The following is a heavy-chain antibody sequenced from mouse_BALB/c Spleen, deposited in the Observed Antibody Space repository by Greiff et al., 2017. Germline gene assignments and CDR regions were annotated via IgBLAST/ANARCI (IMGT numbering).Heavy chain of an antibody. CDR1: GFTFSSFG. J-gene: IGHJ4*01. D-gene: IGHD2-14*01. CDR2: ISSGSSTI. Sequence: EVQRVESGGGLVQPGGSRKLSCAASGFTFSSFGMHWVRQAPEKGLEWVAYISSGSSTIYYADTVKGRFTISRDNPKNTLFLQMTSLRSEDTAMYYCAREVRRGYYAMDYWGQGTSVTVSS. CDR3: AREVRRGYYAMDY. V-gene: IGHV5-17*02.